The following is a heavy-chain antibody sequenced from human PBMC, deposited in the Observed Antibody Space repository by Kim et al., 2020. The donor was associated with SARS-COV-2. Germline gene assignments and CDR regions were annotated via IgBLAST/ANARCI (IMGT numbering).Heavy chain of an antibody. D-gene: IGHD6-13*01. CDR3: ARDQNGGSSWYPYNWFDP. CDR2: IYYSGST. V-gene: IGHV4-59*13. CDR1: GGSISSYY. Sequence: SETLSLTCTVSGGSISSYYWSWIRQPPGKGLEWIGYIYYSGSTNYNPSLKSRVTISVDTSKNQFSLKLSSVTAADTAVYYCARDQNGGSSWYPYNWFDPWGQGTLVTVSS. J-gene: IGHJ5*02.